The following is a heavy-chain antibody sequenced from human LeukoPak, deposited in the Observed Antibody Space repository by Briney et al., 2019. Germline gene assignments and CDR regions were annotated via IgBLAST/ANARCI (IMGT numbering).Heavy chain of an antibody. J-gene: IGHJ4*02. CDR2: INWNGGST. CDR3: VKEDSSGYTPTYYFDY. D-gene: IGHD3-22*01. Sequence: GGSLRLSCAASGFTFDDYGMSWVRQAPGKGLEWVSGINWNGGSTGYADSVKGRFTISRDNAKNSLYLQMNSLRAEDTALYHCVKEDSSGYTPTYYFDYWGQGTLVTVSS. CDR1: GFTFDDYG. V-gene: IGHV3-20*01.